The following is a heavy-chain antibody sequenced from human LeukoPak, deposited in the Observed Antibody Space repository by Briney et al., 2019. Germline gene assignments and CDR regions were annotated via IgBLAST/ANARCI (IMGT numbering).Heavy chain of an antibody. V-gene: IGHV3-21*01. D-gene: IGHD6-13*01. CDR1: GFTFSSYS. CDR2: ISSSTSHI. J-gene: IGHJ4*02. CDR3: ARAGSEGSSWYYYFDY. Sequence: PGGSLRLSCAASGFTFSSYSMNWVRQAPGKGLEWVSSISSSTSHIYYADSVKGRFTISRDNAENSLYLQMNSLRAEDTAVYYCARAGSEGSSWYYYFDYWGQGNLVTVSS.